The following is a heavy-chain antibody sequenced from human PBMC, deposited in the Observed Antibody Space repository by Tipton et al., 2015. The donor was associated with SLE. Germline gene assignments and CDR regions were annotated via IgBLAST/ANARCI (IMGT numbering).Heavy chain of an antibody. Sequence: TLSLTCTVSGGSISSGSYYWSWIRQPAGKGLEWIGRIYTSGSTNYNPSLKSRVTISVDRSKNQFSLKLSSVTAADTAVYYCARGSSSWYYFDYWGQGTLVTVSS. CDR2: IYTSGST. J-gene: IGHJ4*02. V-gene: IGHV4-61*02. CDR1: GGSISSGSYY. D-gene: IGHD6-13*01. CDR3: ARGSSSWYYFDY.